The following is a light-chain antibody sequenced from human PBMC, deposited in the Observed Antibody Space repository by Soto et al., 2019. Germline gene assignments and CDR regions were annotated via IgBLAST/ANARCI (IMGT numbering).Light chain of an antibody. CDR3: QQYGNSPIT. CDR2: GAS. J-gene: IGKJ5*01. V-gene: IGKV3-20*01. CDR1: QSVTSSY. Sequence: EIVLTQSPGTLSLSPGERATLSCSASQSVTSSYLAWYQQKPGQAPRLLIDGASSRATGVPDRFSGTGSGTDFTLTISRLEPEDFAVFYCQQYGNSPITFGQGTRLEIK.